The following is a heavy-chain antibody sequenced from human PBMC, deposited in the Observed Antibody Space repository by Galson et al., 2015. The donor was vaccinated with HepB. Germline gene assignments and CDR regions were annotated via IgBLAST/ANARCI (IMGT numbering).Heavy chain of an antibody. CDR2: ISYDGSNK. CDR1: GFTFSSYG. CDR3: AKERDYYDSSGYYYYFDY. D-gene: IGHD3-22*01. J-gene: IGHJ4*02. V-gene: IGHV3-30*18. Sequence: SLRLSCAASGFTFSSYGMHWVRQAPGKGLEWVAVISYDGSNKYYADSVKGRFTISRDNSKNTLYLQMNSLRAEDTAVYYCAKERDYYDSSGYYYYFDYWGQGTLVTVSS.